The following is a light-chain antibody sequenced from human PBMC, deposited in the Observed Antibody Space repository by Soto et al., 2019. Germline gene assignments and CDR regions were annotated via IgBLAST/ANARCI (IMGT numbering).Light chain of an antibody. Sequence: DIQVTQSPSTLSASVGDRVTITCRVSQTITTWMAWYQQKPGKAPKLLIYKVSRLESGVPSRFSGSGSGTQFTLTISSLQPDDFATYYCQQFNSDLGVTFGQVTRLDIK. J-gene: IGKJ5*01. CDR3: QQFNSDLGVT. CDR2: KVS. V-gene: IGKV1-5*03. CDR1: QTITTW.